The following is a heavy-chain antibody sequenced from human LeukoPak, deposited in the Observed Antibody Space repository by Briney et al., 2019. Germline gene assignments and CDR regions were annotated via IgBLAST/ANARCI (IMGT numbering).Heavy chain of an antibody. J-gene: IGHJ4*02. CDR2: IYYSGST. Sequence: PSETLSLTCTVSGGSISSSSYYWGWIRQPPGKGLEWIGSIYYSGSTYYNPSLKSRVTISVDTSKNLFSLKLSSVTAADTAVYYCTRGTGLLPDYWGQGTLVTVSS. D-gene: IGHD7-27*01. CDR3: TRGTGLLPDY. V-gene: IGHV4-39*07. CDR1: GGSISSSSYY.